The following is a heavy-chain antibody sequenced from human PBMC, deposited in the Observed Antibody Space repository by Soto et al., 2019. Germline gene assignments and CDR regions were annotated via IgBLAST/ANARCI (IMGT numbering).Heavy chain of an antibody. CDR3: GRSVVGATGEILYNAMDV. CDR1: RYTFTTFA. Sequence: GASVKVSCKASRYTFTTFALHWVRPAPGQKTEWMGWINPASGHTKYSKKFQDRVTITRDTSASTGYMELSSLRSEDTAVYYCGRSVVGATGEILYNAMDVWGQGTTVTVSS. CDR2: INPASGHT. D-gene: IGHD1-26*01. V-gene: IGHV1-3*01. J-gene: IGHJ6*02.